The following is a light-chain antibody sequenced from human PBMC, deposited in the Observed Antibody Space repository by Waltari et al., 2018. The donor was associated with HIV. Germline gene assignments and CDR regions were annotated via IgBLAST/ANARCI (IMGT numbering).Light chain of an antibody. CDR1: SSNIGSNY. Sequence: QSVLTQPPSASGTPGQRVTISCSGSSSNIGSNYVYWYQQLPGPAPKLPIERNNQRPSGVPDRLSGSKSGTSASLAISGLRSEDEADYYCAAGDDILSVVFGGGTKLTVL. CDR2: RNN. V-gene: IGLV1-47*01. CDR3: AAGDDILSVV. J-gene: IGLJ2*01.